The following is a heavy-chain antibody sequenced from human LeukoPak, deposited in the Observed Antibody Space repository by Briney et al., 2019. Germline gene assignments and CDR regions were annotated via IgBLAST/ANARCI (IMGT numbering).Heavy chain of an antibody. CDR2: IKFDGSEK. CDR3: ARQDYDSSGYSLGFDY. V-gene: IGHV3-7*01. J-gene: IGHJ4*02. CDR1: GFTFSSYG. D-gene: IGHD3-22*01. Sequence: GGSLRLSCAASGFTFSSYGMHWVRQAPGKGLEWVANIKFDGSEKFYVDSVKGRFTISRDNAKNSLYLQMNSLRDEDTAVYYCARQDYDSSGYSLGFDYWGQGTLVTVSS.